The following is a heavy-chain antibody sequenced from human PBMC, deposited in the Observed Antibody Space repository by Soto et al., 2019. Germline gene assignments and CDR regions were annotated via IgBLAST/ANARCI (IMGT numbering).Heavy chain of an antibody. J-gene: IGHJ5*02. V-gene: IGHV3-15*01. D-gene: IGHD4-17*01. CDR1: GFSFSNAW. CDR2: IKNRTDDGTA. Sequence: GSLRLSCAASGFSFSNAWMSWVRQAPGKGLEWVGRIKNRTDDGTAAYAAPVEGRFTISRDDSKNTLYLQMNSLKAEDTAVYYCTVHTVTNWFDPWGQGTLVTVSS. CDR3: TVHTVTNWFDP.